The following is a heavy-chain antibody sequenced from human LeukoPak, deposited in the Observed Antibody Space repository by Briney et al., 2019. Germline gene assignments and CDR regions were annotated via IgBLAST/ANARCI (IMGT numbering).Heavy chain of an antibody. V-gene: IGHV4-59*01. CDR3: ARDRGYDYVWGSYRYDY. J-gene: IGHJ4*02. D-gene: IGHD3-16*02. CDR1: GGSISSYY. Sequence: SETLSLTCTVSGGSISSYYWSWIRQPPGKGLEWIGYIYYSGSTNYNPSLKSRVTISVDTSQYQFSLKLCSLTAADTAVYYCARDRGYDYVWGSYRYDYWGQGTLVTVSS. CDR2: IYYSGST.